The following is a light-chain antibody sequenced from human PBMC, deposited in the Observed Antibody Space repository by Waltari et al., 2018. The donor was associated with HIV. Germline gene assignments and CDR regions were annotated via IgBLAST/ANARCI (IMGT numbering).Light chain of an antibody. V-gene: IGKV4-1*01. J-gene: IGKJ3*01. CDR1: QTVLYNSSNKNY. CDR2: WAS. Sequence: DIVMTQSPDSLAVSLGERATIHCRSSQTVLYNSSNKNYLAWYQQRPGQPPKLLIYWASTRESGVPDRFSGSGSGTDFTLTISSLQAEDVAVYYCQQYYSTPLTFGPGTKVDIK. CDR3: QQYYSTPLT.